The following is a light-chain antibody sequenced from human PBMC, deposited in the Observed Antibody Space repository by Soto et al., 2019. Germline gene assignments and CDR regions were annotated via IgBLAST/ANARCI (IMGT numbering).Light chain of an antibody. V-gene: IGLV2-14*01. J-gene: IGLJ3*02. CDR2: EVT. Sequence: QSALTQPASVSGSPGQSITLSCTGSSNDIGSYNYVSWFQPHPGKAPKLIIYEVTNRPSGISTRFSGSKSGNTASLTISGLQAEAEADYYCSSYKFSTTLRVFGGGTKLTVL. CDR1: SNDIGSYNY. CDR3: SSYKFSTTLRV.